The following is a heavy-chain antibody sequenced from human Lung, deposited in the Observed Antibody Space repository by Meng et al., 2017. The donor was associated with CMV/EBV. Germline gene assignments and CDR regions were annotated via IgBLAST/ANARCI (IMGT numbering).Heavy chain of an antibody. CDR3: ARVDLWTAQYYVDY. D-gene: IGHD3/OR15-3a*01. CDR1: GFTFSSYW. V-gene: IGHV3-7*01. CDR2: IKQDGSEK. Sequence: GGSLRLXCAASGFTFSSYWMSWVRQAPGKGLEWVANIKQDGSEKYYVDSVKGRFTISRDNAKYSLYLQMNSLRAEDTAVYYCARVDLWTAQYYVDYWGQGTLVTVSS. J-gene: IGHJ4*02.